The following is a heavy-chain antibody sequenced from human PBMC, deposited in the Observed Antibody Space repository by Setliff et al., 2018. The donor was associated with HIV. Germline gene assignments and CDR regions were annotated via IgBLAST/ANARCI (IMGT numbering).Heavy chain of an antibody. CDR1: GFTFSNYI. Sequence: GGSLRRSCAASGFTFSNYIMNWVRQAPGKGLEWVSSISSSSSYIYYADSVKGRFTISRDNAKNSLYLQMNSLRAEDTAVYYCARVGCSGGSCYLTRGGAFDIWGQGTMVTVSS. D-gene: IGHD2-15*01. V-gene: IGHV3-21*01. CDR3: ARVGCSGGSCYLTRGGAFDI. J-gene: IGHJ3*02. CDR2: ISSSSSYI.